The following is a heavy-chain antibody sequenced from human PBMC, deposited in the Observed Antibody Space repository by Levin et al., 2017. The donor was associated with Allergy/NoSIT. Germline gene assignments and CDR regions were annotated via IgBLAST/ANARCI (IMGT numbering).Heavy chain of an antibody. J-gene: IGHJ4*02. CDR2: INHSGST. Sequence: SETLSLTCAVYGGSFSGYYWSWIRQPPGKGLEWIGEINHSGSTNYNPSLKSRVTISVDTSKNQFSLKLSSVTAADTAVYYCARARKTVEMDFDYWGQGTLVTVSS. CDR1: GGSFSGYY. D-gene: IGHD5-24*01. CDR3: ARARKTVEMDFDY. V-gene: IGHV4-34*01.